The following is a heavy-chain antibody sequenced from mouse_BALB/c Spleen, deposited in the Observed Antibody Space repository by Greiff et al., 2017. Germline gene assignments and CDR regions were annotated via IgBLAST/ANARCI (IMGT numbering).Heavy chain of an antibody. CDR3: AFYYYGSSYDYAMDY. Sequence: VQLKESGAELVKPGASVKLSCTASGFNIKDTYMHWVKQRPEQGLEWIGRIDPANGNTKYDPKFQGKATITADTSSNTAYLQLSSLTSEDTAVYYCAFYYYGSSYDYAMDYWGQGTSVTVSS. CDR2: IDPANGNT. V-gene: IGHV14-3*02. CDR1: GFNIKDTY. D-gene: IGHD1-1*01. J-gene: IGHJ4*01.